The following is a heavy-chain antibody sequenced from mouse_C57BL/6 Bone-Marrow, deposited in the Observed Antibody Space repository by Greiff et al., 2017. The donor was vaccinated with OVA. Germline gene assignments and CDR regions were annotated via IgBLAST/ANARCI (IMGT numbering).Heavy chain of an antibody. CDR2: IYPGDGDT. Sequence: VQLQQSGPELVKPGASVKISCKASGYAFSSSWMNWVKQRPGKGLEWIGRIYPGDGDTNYNGKFKGKATLTADKSSSTAYMQLSSLTSEDSAVYFCARMDDYDDAMDYWGQGTSVTVSS. V-gene: IGHV1-82*01. CDR1: GYAFSSSW. CDR3: ARMDDYDDAMDY. J-gene: IGHJ4*01. D-gene: IGHD2-4*01.